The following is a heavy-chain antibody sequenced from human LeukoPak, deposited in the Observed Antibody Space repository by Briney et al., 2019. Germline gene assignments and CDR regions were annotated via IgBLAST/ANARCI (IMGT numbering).Heavy chain of an antibody. V-gene: IGHV3-11*01. Sequence: PGGSLRLSCAASGFTFSDYYMSWIRQAPGKGLEWVSYISSSGSTIYYADSVKGRFTISRDNAKNSLYLQMNSLRAEDTAVYYCAKDREGAFIVVVPAPDALDIWGQGTMVTVSS. CDR1: GFTFSDYY. CDR2: ISSSGSTI. J-gene: IGHJ3*02. D-gene: IGHD2-2*01. CDR3: AKDREGAFIVVVPAPDALDI.